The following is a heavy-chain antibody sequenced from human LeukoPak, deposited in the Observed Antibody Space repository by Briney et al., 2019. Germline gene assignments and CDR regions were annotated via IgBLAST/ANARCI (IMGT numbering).Heavy chain of an antibody. J-gene: IGHJ4*02. CDR1: GGSISSGSYY. Sequence: SETLSLTCTVSGGSISSGSYYWSWIRQPAGKGLEWIGRIYTSGSTNYNPSLKSRVTISVDTSKNQFSLKLSSVTAADTAVYYCARDQGYGDYDLDYWGQGTLVTASS. CDR3: ARDQGYGDYDLDY. D-gene: IGHD4-17*01. CDR2: IYTSGST. V-gene: IGHV4-61*02.